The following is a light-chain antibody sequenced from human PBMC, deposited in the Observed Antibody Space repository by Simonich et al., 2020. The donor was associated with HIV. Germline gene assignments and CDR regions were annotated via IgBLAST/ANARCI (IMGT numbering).Light chain of an antibody. J-gene: IGKJ2*01. CDR1: KDISNF. Sequence: DIHMTQSPSSLSASVGDRVTITCQASKDISNFLNWYQQKPGKAPKLLIFDASHLETGVPSRFSRSGSGTDFTFTISSLQPEDFATYYCQHYDNLPSYTFGQGTKLEIK. CDR3: QHYDNLPSYT. V-gene: IGKV1-33*01. CDR2: DAS.